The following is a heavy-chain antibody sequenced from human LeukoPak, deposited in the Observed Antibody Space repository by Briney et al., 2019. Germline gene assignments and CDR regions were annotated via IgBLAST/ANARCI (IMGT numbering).Heavy chain of an antibody. Sequence: GASVKVSCKASGYTFTGYYMHWVRQAPGQGLEWMGWINPNSGGTNYAQKFQGRVTMTRDTSISTAYMELSRLRSDDTAEYYCASGPNYYDSSGYLHWFDPWGQGTLVTVSS. CDR2: INPNSGGT. CDR3: ASGPNYYDSSGYLHWFDP. D-gene: IGHD3-22*01. CDR1: GYTFTGYY. J-gene: IGHJ5*02. V-gene: IGHV1-2*02.